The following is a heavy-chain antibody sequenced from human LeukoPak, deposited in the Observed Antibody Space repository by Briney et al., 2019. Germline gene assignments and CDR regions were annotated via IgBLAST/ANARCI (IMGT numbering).Heavy chain of an antibody. Sequence: GGSLRLSCAASGFTFSSYGMHWVRQAPGKGLEWVAVISYDGSNKYYADSVKGRFTIFRDNSKNTLYLQMNSLRAEDTAVYYCANVYYYGSGSPDYWGQGTLVTVSS. CDR2: ISYDGSNK. D-gene: IGHD3-10*01. V-gene: IGHV3-30*18. CDR1: GFTFSSYG. J-gene: IGHJ4*02. CDR3: ANVYYYGSGSPDY.